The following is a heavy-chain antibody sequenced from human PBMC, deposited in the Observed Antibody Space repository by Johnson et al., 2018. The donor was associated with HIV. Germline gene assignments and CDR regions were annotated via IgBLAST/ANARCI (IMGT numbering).Heavy chain of an antibody. D-gene: IGHD2-8*01. V-gene: IGHV3-30*04. Sequence: GGVVQPGRSLGLSCTASGFTFSRNSMHWVRQPPGKGLEWVAVISFDGTEKHYGDSVRGRFTISRDNSKNTLSLQMNSLTTEDTAIYYCARGSLIDDSFPEWGQGTMVLVSS. CDR3: ARGSLIDDSFPE. CDR1: GFTFSRNS. CDR2: ISFDGTEK. J-gene: IGHJ3*01.